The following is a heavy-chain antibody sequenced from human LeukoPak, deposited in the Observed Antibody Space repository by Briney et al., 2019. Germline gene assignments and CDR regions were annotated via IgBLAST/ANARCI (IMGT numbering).Heavy chain of an antibody. V-gene: IGHV4-4*02. Sequence: PSETLSLTCAVSGGSITSANWWSWVRQSPGKGLEWIGEIYHTGNTNYNPSLNSRVSISLDTSKNQFSLRLTSVTAADTAVYYCARVPDGYRSRVAFDPWGQGTLVTVSS. J-gene: IGHJ5*02. CDR1: GGSITSANW. CDR2: IYHTGNT. D-gene: IGHD5-24*01. CDR3: ARVPDGYRSRVAFDP.